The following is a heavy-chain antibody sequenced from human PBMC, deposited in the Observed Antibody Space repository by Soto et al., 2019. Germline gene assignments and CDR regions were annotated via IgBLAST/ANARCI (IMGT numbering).Heavy chain of an antibody. J-gene: IGHJ4*02. Sequence: ASVKVSCKASGYTFTSYAMNWVRQAPGQRLEWMGWINAGNGNTKYSQKFQGRVTITRDTSASTAYMELSSLRSEDTAVYYCARDRGGASGSSWYYFDYWGQGTPVTVSS. CDR3: ARDRGGASGSSWYYFDY. CDR2: INAGNGNT. D-gene: IGHD6-13*01. CDR1: GYTFTSYA. V-gene: IGHV1-3*01.